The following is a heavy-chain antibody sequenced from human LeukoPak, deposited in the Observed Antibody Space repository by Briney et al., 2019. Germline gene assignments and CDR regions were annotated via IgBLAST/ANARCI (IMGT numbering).Heavy chain of an antibody. D-gene: IGHD6-13*01. CDR2: IYYSGST. CDR3: ARERGYSSWDAFDI. CDR1: GGSISSYY. V-gene: IGHV4-59*12. J-gene: IGHJ3*02. Sequence: QVQLQESGPGLVKPSETLSLTCTVSGGSISSYYWSWIRQPPGKGLEWIGYIYYSGSTNYNPSLKSRVTISVDTSKNQFSPKLSSVTAADTAVYYCARERGYSSWDAFDIWGQGTMVTVSS.